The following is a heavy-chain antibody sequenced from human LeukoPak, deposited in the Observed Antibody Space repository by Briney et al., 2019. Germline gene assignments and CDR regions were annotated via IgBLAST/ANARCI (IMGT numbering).Heavy chain of an antibody. D-gene: IGHD3-22*01. CDR2: ISSSGSTI. CDR1: GFTFSDYY. J-gene: IGHJ4*02. V-gene: IGHV3-11*01. Sequence: GGSLRLSCAASGFTFSDYYMSWIRQAPGKGLEWISYISSSGSTIYYADSVKGRFTISRDNAKNSLYLQMNSLRAEDTAVYYCAKGSSFYYDSSGYYYDLDYWGQGTLVTVSS. CDR3: AKGSSFYYDSSGYYYDLDY.